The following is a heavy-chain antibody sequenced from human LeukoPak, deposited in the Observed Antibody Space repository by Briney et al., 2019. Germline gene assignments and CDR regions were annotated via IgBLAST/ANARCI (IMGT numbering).Heavy chain of an antibody. J-gene: IGHJ5*02. CDR1: GDSVSSNSAA. V-gene: IGHV6-1*01. CDR3: ARDLAPNSSGWYVWFDP. Sequence: SQTLSLTCAISGDSVSSNSAAWNWIRQSPSRGLEWLGRTYYRSKWYNDYAVSVKSRITINPDTSKNQFSLQLNSVTPEDTAVYYCARDLAPNSSGWYVWFDPWAREPWSPSPQ. D-gene: IGHD6-19*01. CDR2: TYYRSKWYN.